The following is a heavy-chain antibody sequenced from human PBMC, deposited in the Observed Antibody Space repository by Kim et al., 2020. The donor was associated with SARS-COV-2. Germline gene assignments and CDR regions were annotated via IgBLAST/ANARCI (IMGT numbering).Heavy chain of an antibody. CDR1: GGTFSSYA. J-gene: IGHJ3*02. D-gene: IGHD3-22*01. CDR2: IIPIFGTA. Sequence: SVKVSCKASGGTFSSYAISWVRQAPGQGLEWMGGIIPIFGTANYAQKFQGRVTITADESTSTAYMELSSLRSEDTAVYYCARWGENSDYYDSSGPDAFDIWGQGKMVTGSS. CDR3: ARWGENSDYYDSSGPDAFDI. V-gene: IGHV1-69*13.